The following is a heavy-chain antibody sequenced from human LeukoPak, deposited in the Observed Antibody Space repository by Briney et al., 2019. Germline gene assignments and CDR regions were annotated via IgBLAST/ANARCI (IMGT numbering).Heavy chain of an antibody. V-gene: IGHV3-73*01. J-gene: IGHJ4*02. D-gene: IGHD3-22*01. CDR2: IRTKVDSYAT. CDR3: ARPSSGFHF. Sequence: AGGSLKLSCAASGFIFSDFAMHWVRQASGKGLEWVGRIRTKVDSYATTYAASVKGRFTVSGDDSKNTAYLEMNSLKSEDTAVYYCARPSSGFHFWGQGTLVTVSS. CDR1: GFIFSDFA.